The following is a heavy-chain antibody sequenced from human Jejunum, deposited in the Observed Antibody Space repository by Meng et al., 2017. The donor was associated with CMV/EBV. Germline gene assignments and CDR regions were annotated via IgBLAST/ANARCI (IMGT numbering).Heavy chain of an antibody. CDR1: GGSFSGYY. J-gene: IGHJ4*02. CDR3: ARRLVAAHFDH. D-gene: IGHD2-21*01. CDR2: INHSRTT. V-gene: IGHV4-34*01. Sequence: CAVYGGSFSGYYWSWSRQPPGKGLEWMGQINHSRTTNYSPSLKSRVTISVDTSKNQFSLKLTSVSAADTAVYYCARRLVAAHFDHWGQGALVTVSS.